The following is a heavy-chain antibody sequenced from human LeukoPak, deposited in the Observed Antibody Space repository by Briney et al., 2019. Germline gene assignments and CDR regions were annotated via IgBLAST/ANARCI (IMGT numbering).Heavy chain of an antibody. D-gene: IGHD1-26*01. V-gene: IGHV4-30-2*01. CDR1: GGSISSGGYS. CDR3: AREIIVGATYDY. CDR2: IYHSGST. J-gene: IGHJ4*02. Sequence: SETLSLTCAVSGGSISSGGYSWSWIRQPPGKGLEWIGEIYHSGSTNYSPSLKSRVTISVDKSKNQFSLKLSSVTAADTAVYYCAREIIVGATYDYWGQGTLVTVSS.